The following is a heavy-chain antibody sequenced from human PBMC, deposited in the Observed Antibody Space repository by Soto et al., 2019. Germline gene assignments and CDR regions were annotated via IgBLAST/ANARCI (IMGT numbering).Heavy chain of an antibody. J-gene: IGHJ5*02. D-gene: IGHD2-15*01. CDR1: GDSISNSEYY. V-gene: IGHV4-30-4*01. CDR2: IYYSGST. Sequence: SSETLSFTCTVSGDSISNSEYYWSWIRQPPGLGLDWIGYIYYSGSTYYTPPLKSRVTISIDTSKNQFSLQLSSVTAADTAVYYCARGYCSDGSCYSPPNWFDPWGQGTLVTVS. CDR3: ARGYCSDGSCYSPPNWFDP.